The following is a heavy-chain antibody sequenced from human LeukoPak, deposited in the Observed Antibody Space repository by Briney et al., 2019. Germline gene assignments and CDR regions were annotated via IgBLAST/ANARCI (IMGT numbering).Heavy chain of an antibody. CDR3: VRVLSSSWFDFDY. CDR1: GYNFPSYW. CDR2: IDPHDSDT. V-gene: IGHV5-51*01. J-gene: IGHJ4*02. D-gene: IGHD6-13*01. Sequence: GASLKFSCTGSGYNFPSYWIGGVRPMPGKVLGWMGVIDPHDSDTRYSPSFRGLVTISADKSTTTAYLQWTSLKASDTAMYYCVRVLSSSWFDFDYWGQGTLVTVSS.